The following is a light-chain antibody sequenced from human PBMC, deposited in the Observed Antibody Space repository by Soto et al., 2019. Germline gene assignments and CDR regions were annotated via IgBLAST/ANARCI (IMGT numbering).Light chain of an antibody. CDR1: SSDVGAYDF. V-gene: IGLV2-14*01. CDR2: EVT. Sequence: QSALTQPASVYGSPGQSIPISCTGTSSDVGAYDFVSWYQHHPGKAPKLIIYEVTNRPSGVSNRFSGSKSGNTASLTISGLQAEDEADYYCCSYTSRITIYAFGSGTKLTVL. J-gene: IGLJ1*01. CDR3: CSYTSRITIYA.